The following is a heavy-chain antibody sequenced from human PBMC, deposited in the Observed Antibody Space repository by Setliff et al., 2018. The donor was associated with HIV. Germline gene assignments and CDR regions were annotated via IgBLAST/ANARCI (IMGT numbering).Heavy chain of an antibody. D-gene: IGHD3-3*01. CDR1: GGSISSYY. Sequence: SETLSLTCTVSGGSISSYYWSWIRQPPGKGLEWIGYIYYNEITYYNPSLKSRVTLSVDTPKNQFSLYLSSVTASDTAVYYCASLFRLSGFWISFLPDYWGQGILVTVSS. J-gene: IGHJ4*02. CDR3: ASLFRLSGFWISFLPDY. CDR2: IYYNEIT. V-gene: IGHV4-59*08.